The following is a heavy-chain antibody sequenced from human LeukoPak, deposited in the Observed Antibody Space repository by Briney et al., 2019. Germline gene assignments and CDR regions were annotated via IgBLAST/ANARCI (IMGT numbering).Heavy chain of an antibody. D-gene: IGHD6-25*01. CDR2: ISTSGSTI. V-gene: IGHV3-11*01. Sequence: PGGSLRLSCAASGFTFSDHYMNWVRQAPGKGLEWVSSISTSGSTIYYADSVKGRFTISRDNAKNPLFLQMNSLRAGDTAVYYCARDRTSRYGMDVWGQGTTVTVSS. CDR3: ARDRTSRYGMDV. J-gene: IGHJ6*02. CDR1: GFTFSDHY.